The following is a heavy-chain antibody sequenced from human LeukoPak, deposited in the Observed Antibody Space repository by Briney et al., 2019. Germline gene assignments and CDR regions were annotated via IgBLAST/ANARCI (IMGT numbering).Heavy chain of an antibody. V-gene: IGHV3-23*01. CDR3: GKTTAGYSSGQKPAWPVDY. CDR2: IFGSGGSP. Sequence: GGSLRLSCEASGFTFGSFAMYWVRQAPGKGLDWIAGIFGSGGSPHYADSVKGRFTISRDNSKNTVYLQINSLRAEDTAVYYCGKTTAGYSSGQKPAWPVDYWGQGTLVAVSS. CDR1: GFTFGSFA. J-gene: IGHJ4*02. D-gene: IGHD5-18*01.